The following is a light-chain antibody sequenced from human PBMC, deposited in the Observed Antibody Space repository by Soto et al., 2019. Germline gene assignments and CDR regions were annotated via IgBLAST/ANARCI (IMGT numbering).Light chain of an antibody. CDR3: MQAVESPLT. V-gene: IGKV2-28*01. Sequence: DLVMTQSPLSLPVTPGEPASISCRSSQSLLYSNGYNYLDWYLQKPGQSPQLLSYLGSNRASGVPDRFSGSGSGTDFTLKISRVEAEDVGVYYCMQAVESPLTFGGGTKLEIK. J-gene: IGKJ4*01. CDR1: QSLLYSNGYNY. CDR2: LGS.